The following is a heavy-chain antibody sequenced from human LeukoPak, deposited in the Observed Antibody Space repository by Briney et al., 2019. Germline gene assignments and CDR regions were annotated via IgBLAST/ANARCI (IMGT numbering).Heavy chain of an antibody. D-gene: IGHD1-26*01. CDR1: GGSISSGGYY. CDR3: ARGQGGSYYFDY. Sequence: SQTLSLTCTVSGGSISSGGYYWSWIRQHPGKGLEWIGYIYYSGSTYYNPSLKSRVTISVDTSKNQFSLKLSSVTAADTAVYYCARGQGGSYYFDYWGQGTLVTVSS. J-gene: IGHJ4*02. V-gene: IGHV4-31*03. CDR2: IYYSGST.